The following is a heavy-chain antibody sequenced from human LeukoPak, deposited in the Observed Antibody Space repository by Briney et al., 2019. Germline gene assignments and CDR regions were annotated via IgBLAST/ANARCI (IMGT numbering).Heavy chain of an antibody. Sequence: GGSLRLSCAASGFSFSDDWMSWVRQAPGKGLEWVGRIKSKTVGGTTDFAAPVKGRFTISRDDSKNTLYLQMNSLKTEDTAVYYCTTVAAAGYMDVWGKGTTVTVSS. D-gene: IGHD6-13*01. J-gene: IGHJ6*03. V-gene: IGHV3-15*01. CDR2: IKSKTVGGTT. CDR1: GFSFSDDW. CDR3: TTVAAAGYMDV.